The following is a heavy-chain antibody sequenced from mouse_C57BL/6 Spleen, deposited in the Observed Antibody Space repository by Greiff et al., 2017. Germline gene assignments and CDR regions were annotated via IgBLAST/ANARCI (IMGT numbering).Heavy chain of an antibody. V-gene: IGHV1-69*01. CDR2: IDPSDSYT. D-gene: IGHD1-1*01. CDR3: ARGAVVASYYFDY. CDR1: GYTFTSYW. J-gene: IGHJ2*01. Sequence: QVHVKQPGAELVMPGASVKLSCKASGYTFTSYWMHWVKQRPGQGLEWIGEIDPSDSYTNYNQKFKGKSTLTVDKSSSTAYMQLSSLTSEDSAVYYCARGAVVASYYFDYWGQGTTLTVSS.